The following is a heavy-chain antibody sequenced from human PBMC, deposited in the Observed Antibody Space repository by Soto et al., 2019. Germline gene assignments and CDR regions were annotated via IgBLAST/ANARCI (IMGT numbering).Heavy chain of an antibody. CDR3: ARSRITMIVVGDFDY. V-gene: IGHV3-30*03. J-gene: IGHJ4*02. Sequence: PGGSLRLSCAASGFTFSSYGMHWVRQAPGKGLEWVAVISYDGSNKYYADSVKGRFTISRDNAKNSLYLQMNSLRAEDTAVYYCARSRITMIVVGDFDYWGQGTLVTVSS. CDR2: ISYDGSNK. D-gene: IGHD3-22*01. CDR1: GFTFSSYG.